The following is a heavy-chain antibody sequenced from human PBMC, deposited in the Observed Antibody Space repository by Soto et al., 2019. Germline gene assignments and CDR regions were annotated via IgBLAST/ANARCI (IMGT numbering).Heavy chain of an antibody. D-gene: IGHD2-15*01. CDR1: GYTFTRYT. V-gene: IGHV1-3*01. CDR2: INPDNGNT. CDR3: ARAIATGQLDP. Sequence: QVQLVQSGAEMKKPGASVKISCKASGYTFTRYTMNWVRQAPGQRLEWMGWINPDNGNTKSSQKYQDRVIITRDTSASTAYIDLSSLRSEDTAVYYCARAIATGQLDPWGQGTLVTVSS. J-gene: IGHJ5*02.